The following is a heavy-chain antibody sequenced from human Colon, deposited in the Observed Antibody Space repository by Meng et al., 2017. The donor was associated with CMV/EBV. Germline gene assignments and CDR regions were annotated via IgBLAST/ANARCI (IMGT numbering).Heavy chain of an antibody. D-gene: IGHD3-22*01. CDR1: GFTFSSCA. J-gene: IGHJ6*02. CDR2: IYSGGSST. V-gene: IGHV3-23*03. CDR3: ASSTPRGPGLTLSMIVVGEYYYYYGMDV. Sequence: GESLKISCAASGFTFSSCAIIWVRQAPGKGLEWVAVIYSGGSSTYYADSVKGRFTISRDNSKNTLYLQMNSLRAEDTAVYYCASSTPRGPGLTLSMIVVGEYYYYYGMDVWGQGTTVTVSS.